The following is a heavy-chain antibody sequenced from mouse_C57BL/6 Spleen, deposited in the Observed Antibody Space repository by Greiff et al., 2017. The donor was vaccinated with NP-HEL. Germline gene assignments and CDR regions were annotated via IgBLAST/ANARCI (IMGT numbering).Heavy chain of an antibody. J-gene: IGHJ2*01. D-gene: IGHD3-2*02. CDR2: ISYDGSN. Sequence: EVKLEESGPGLVKPSQSLSLTCSVTGYSITSGYYWNWIRQFPGNKLEWMGYISYDGSNNYNPSLKNRISITRDTSKNQFFLKLNSVTTEDTATYYCALDSSGYVDYWGQGTTLTVSS. V-gene: IGHV3-6*01. CDR1: GYSITSGYY. CDR3: ALDSSGYVDY.